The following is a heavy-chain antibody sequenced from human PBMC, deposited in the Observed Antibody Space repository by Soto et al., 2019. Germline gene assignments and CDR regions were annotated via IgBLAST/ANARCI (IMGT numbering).Heavy chain of an antibody. J-gene: IGHJ4*02. D-gene: IGHD6-13*01. Sequence: SETLSLTCTVSGGSISSYYWSWIRQPPGKGLEWIGYIYYSGSTNYNPSLKSRVTISVDTAKNQFSLKLSSVTAADTAVYYCARASSSWYGYYFVYWGQGTLVTVSS. V-gene: IGHV4-59*01. CDR3: ARASSSWYGYYFVY. CDR1: GGSISSYY. CDR2: IYYSGST.